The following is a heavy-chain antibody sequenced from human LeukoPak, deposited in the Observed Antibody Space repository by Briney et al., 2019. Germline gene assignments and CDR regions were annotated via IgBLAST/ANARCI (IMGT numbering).Heavy chain of an antibody. CDR2: IIPIFGTA. J-gene: IGHJ4*02. Sequence: EASVKVSCKASGGTFSSYAISWVRQAPGQGLEWMGGIIPIFGTANYAQKFQGRVTITADESTSTAYMELSSLRSEDTAVYYCARSDYGGKTQGGYYFDYWGQGTLVTVSS. V-gene: IGHV1-69*13. CDR1: GGTFSSYA. CDR3: ARSDYGGKTQGGYYFDY. D-gene: IGHD4-23*01.